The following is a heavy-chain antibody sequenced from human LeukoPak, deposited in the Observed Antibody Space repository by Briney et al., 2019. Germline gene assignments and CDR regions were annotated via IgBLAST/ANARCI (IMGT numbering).Heavy chain of an antibody. D-gene: IGHD3-10*02. CDR2: ISSSGSTI. CDR3: AELGITMIGGV. Sequence: GGSLRLSCAASGFTFSSYYMNWVRQAPGKGLEWVSYISSSGSTIYYADSVKGRFTISRDNAKNSLYLQMNSLRAEDTAVYYCAELGITMIGGVWGKGTTVTISS. CDR1: GFTFSSYY. J-gene: IGHJ6*04. V-gene: IGHV3-48*03.